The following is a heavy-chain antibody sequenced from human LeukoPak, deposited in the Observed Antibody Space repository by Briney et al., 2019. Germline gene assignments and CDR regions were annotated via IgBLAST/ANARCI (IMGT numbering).Heavy chain of an antibody. J-gene: IGHJ4*02. CDR3: TRDDYY. Sequence: PGGSLRLSCAATGFTLRSYAMTWARQAPGKGLEWIGFIRSKAYGGRTQYAASVEGRFIVSRDDSKSIAYLQMNSLETEDTAVYYCTRDDYYWGQGTLVTVSS. V-gene: IGHV3-49*04. CDR2: IRSKAYGGRT. CDR1: GFTLRSYA.